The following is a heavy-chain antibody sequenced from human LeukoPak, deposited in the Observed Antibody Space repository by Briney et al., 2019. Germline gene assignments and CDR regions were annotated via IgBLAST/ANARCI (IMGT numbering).Heavy chain of an antibody. V-gene: IGHV3-7*01. Sequence: PGGSLRLSCAASGFTFNTYWMDWVRQAPGKGLEWVANIKQDGSEKLYVDSVKGRFTISRDNAKNSLYLQMNSLRAEDTAVYYSARGYDGGGYFQYWGQGTLVTVSS. J-gene: IGHJ1*01. D-gene: IGHD2-15*01. CDR3: ARGYDGGGYFQY. CDR1: GFTFNTYW. CDR2: IKQDGSEK.